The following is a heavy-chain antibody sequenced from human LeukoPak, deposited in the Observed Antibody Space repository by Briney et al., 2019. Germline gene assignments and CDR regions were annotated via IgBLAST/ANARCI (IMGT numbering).Heavy chain of an antibody. Sequence: GGSLRLSCAASGFTFSSYAMHWVRQAPGKGREWVAVISYDGSNKYSADSVKGRFTISRDNSKNTPYLQMNSLRAEDTAVYYCARDLSSTSSWATVPDYWGQGTLVTVSS. CDR3: ARDLSSTSSWATVPDY. D-gene: IGHD2-2*01. CDR2: ISYDGSNK. J-gene: IGHJ4*02. V-gene: IGHV3-30-3*01. CDR1: GFTFSSYA.